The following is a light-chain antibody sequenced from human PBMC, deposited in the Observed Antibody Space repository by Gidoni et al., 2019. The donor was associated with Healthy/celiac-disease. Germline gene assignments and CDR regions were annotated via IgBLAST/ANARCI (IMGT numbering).Light chain of an antibody. CDR1: SRDVGSYHF. CDR2: EVS. Sequence: QSVLTQPASVSGSPGQSITISCTGTSRDVGSYHFVSWYQQHTGEAPKLMIYEVSNRPSGVSNRFSGSKSGNTASLTISGLQAEEEADYCYCSDAGSSTFVFGGGTKLTVL. CDR3: CSDAGSSTFV. V-gene: IGLV2-23*02. J-gene: IGLJ3*02.